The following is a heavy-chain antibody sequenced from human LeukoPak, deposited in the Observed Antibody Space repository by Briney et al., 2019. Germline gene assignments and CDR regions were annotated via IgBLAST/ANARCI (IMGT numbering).Heavy chain of an antibody. V-gene: IGHV3-74*01. D-gene: IGHD2-15*01. J-gene: IGHJ5*02. CDR3: TRRVDATRWYDP. CDR1: GFTFSTYS. Sequence: GGSLRLSCAASGFTFSTYSMHLVRQAPGEGLVWVSRNADSVKGRFTISRDNAKNTLYLQMNSLRAEDTAVYYCTRRVDATRWYDPWGQGTLVTVSS.